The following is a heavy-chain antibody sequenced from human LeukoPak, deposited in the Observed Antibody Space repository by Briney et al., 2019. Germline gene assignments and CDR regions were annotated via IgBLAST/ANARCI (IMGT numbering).Heavy chain of an antibody. D-gene: IGHD1-26*01. V-gene: IGHV3-7*01. CDR1: GFTFSSYE. CDR2: IKQDESEK. CDR3: ARDKVVGATYFDY. J-gene: IGHJ4*02. Sequence: GGSLRLSCAASGFTFSSYEMNWVRQAPGKGPEWVANIKQDESEKYYVDSVKGRFTISRDNAKNSLYLQMNSLRAEDTAVYYCARDKVVGATYFDYWGQGTLVTVSS.